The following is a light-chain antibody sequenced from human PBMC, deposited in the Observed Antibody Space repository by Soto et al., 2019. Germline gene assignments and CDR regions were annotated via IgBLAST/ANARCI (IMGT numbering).Light chain of an antibody. Sequence: EIVLTQSPGTLSLSPGERATLSCRASQSVSSSYLAWYQQKPGQAPRLLIYGASTRAPGIPDRFSASGAGTDFTLTISRLEPEDSAVYYCQQYSASPRTFGPGTKVDIK. CDR3: QQYSASPRT. CDR1: QSVSSSY. CDR2: GAS. J-gene: IGKJ1*01. V-gene: IGKV3-20*01.